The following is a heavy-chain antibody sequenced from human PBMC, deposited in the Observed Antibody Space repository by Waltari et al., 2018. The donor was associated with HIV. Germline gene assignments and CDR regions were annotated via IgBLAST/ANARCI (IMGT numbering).Heavy chain of an antibody. D-gene: IGHD6-19*01. CDR2: MNAKSEGT. V-gene: IGHV1-2*02. CDR3: ARDRIAVTGSYYYGMDV. CDR1: GYTFTGYY. J-gene: IGHJ6*02. Sequence: QVQLVQSGAEVKKPGASVKVSCKASGYTFTGYYMHWVRQAPGQGLEGMGWMNAKSEGTNDAQKFQGRGTMTRDTSTSTAYVELSRLRSDDTALYYCARDRIAVTGSYYYGMDVWGQGTTVTVSS.